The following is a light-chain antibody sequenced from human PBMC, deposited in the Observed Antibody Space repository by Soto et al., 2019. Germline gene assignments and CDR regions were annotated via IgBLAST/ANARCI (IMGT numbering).Light chain of an antibody. CDR1: QGVTTN. J-gene: IGKJ1*01. Sequence: EIVMTQSPGTLSVSPGERATLSCRAGQGVTTNFAWYQQKSGQSPRLLIYDVSIRATGVPARFSGTGSETDFTLTISGLQSEDSAVYFCQQYNNWPPVTFGQGTKVDIK. V-gene: IGKV3-15*01. CDR2: DVS. CDR3: QQYNNWPPVT.